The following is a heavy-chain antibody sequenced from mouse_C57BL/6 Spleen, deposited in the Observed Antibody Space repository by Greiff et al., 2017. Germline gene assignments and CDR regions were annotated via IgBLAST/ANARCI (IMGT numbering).Heavy chain of an antibody. CDR3: ARSLLYYDHPQGAMDY. D-gene: IGHD2-4*01. J-gene: IGHJ4*01. Sequence: QVQLKESDAELVKPGASVKISCKVSGYTFTDYTIHWMKQRPEQGLEWIGYIYPRDGSTKYNEKFKGKATLTADKSSSTAYLQLNSLPSEDSAVYFWARSLLYYDHPQGAMDYWGQGTSVTVSS. CDR2: IYPRDGST. CDR1: GYTFTDYT. V-gene: IGHV1-78*01.